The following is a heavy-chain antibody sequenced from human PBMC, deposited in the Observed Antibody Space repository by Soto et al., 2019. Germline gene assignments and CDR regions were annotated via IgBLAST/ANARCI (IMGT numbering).Heavy chain of an antibody. CDR2: ISAYNGNT. CDR3: ARGETRYFEYYYYGMDV. D-gene: IGHD3-9*01. CDR1: GYTFTSYG. V-gene: IGHV1-18*01. Sequence: ASVKVSCKASGYTFTSYGISWVRQAPGQGLEWMGWISAYNGNTNYAQKLQGRVTMTTDTSTSTAYMELRSLRSDDTAVYYCARGETRYFEYYYYGMDVWGQGTTVTVPS. J-gene: IGHJ6*02.